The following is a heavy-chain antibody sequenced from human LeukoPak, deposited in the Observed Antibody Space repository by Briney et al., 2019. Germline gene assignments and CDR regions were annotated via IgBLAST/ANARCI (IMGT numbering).Heavy chain of an antibody. CDR2: IPSQSYGEMT. V-gene: IGHV3-49*04. J-gene: IGHJ4*02. Sequence: GGCLRLSCTGSGFSFGDFALSWGRQGPGKGLEWVGFIPSQSYGEMTYYAASVTGRFSLSRDNSKSIAYLRMSSLKTEDTAVYYCSLWREDLTGYYPLDFWGQGTLVSVSS. D-gene: IGHD3-22*01. CDR3: SLWREDLTGYYPLDF. CDR1: GFSFGDFA.